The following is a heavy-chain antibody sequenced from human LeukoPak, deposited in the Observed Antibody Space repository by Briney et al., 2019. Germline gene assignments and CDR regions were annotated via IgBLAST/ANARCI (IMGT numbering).Heavy chain of an antibody. CDR2: INPNSGGT. Sequence: ASVKVSCKASGYTFTGYYMHWVRQAPGQGLEWMGWINPNSGGTNYAQKFQGRVTMTRDTSISTAYMELSRLRSDDTAVYYCARTDGHDFWSGCYLGPGNWFDPWGQGTLVTVSS. J-gene: IGHJ5*02. D-gene: IGHD3-3*01. CDR3: ARTDGHDFWSGCYLGPGNWFDP. CDR1: GYTFTGYY. V-gene: IGHV1-2*02.